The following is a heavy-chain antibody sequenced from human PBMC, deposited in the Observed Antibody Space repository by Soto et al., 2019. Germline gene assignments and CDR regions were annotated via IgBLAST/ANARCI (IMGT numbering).Heavy chain of an antibody. CDR1: GFTFSSYA. D-gene: IGHD3-22*01. J-gene: IGHJ6*02. CDR2: ISYDGSNK. V-gene: IGHV3-30-3*01. CDR3: ARGDYYDSSGSLYGMDV. Sequence: GGSLRLSCAASGFTFSSYAMHWVRQAPGKGLEWVAVISYDGSNKYYADSVKGRFTISRDNSKNTLYLQMNSLRAEDTAVYYCARGDYYDSSGSLYGMDVWGQGTTVTVSS.